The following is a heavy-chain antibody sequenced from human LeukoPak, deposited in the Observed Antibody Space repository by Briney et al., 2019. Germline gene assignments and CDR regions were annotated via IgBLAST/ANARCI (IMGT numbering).Heavy chain of an antibody. V-gene: IGHV3-23*01. CDR2: ISGSGGST. CDR3: ARDPSRFGEFGFNDY. J-gene: IGHJ4*02. CDR1: GFTFSSYA. D-gene: IGHD3-10*01. Sequence: GGSLRLSCAASGFTFSSYAVSWVRQAPGKGLEWVSAISGSGGSTYYVDSVKGRFTISRDNSKNTLYLRMNSLRLEDTAVYYCARDPSRFGEFGFNDYWGQGTLITVSS.